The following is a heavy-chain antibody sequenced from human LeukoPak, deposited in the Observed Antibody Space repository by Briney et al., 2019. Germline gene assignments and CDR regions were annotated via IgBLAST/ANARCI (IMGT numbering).Heavy chain of an antibody. CDR1: GFSFSSYT. V-gene: IGHV3-21*01. CDR3: ARDAGQFTLARGAQGQLSS. D-gene: IGHD3-10*01. CDR2: ISRSSRDI. Sequence: GGSLRLSCAASGFSFSSYTMNWVRQAPGKGLEWVSSISRSSRDIYYADSVKGRFTISRDNAKNSLFLQMNSLRAEDTAVYYCARDAGQFTLARGAQGQLSSWGQGTLVTVSS. J-gene: IGHJ4*02.